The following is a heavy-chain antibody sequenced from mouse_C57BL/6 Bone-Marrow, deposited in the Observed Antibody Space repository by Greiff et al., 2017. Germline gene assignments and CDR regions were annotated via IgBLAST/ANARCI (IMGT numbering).Heavy chain of an antibody. D-gene: IGHD2-5*01. CDR2: ISDGGSYT. V-gene: IGHV5-4*01. CDR3: ARVTIVRFDY. CDR1: GFTFSSYA. J-gene: IGHJ2*01. Sequence: VQLQESGGGLVKPGGSLKLSCAASGFTFSSYAMSWVRQTPEKRLEWVATISDGGSYTYYPDNVKGRFTISRDNAKNNLYLQMSHLKSEDTAMYYCARVTIVRFDYWGQGTTRTVSS.